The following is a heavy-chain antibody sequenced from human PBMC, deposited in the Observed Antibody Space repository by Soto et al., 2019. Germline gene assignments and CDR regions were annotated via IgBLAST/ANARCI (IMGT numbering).Heavy chain of an antibody. J-gene: IGHJ4*02. D-gene: IGHD6-19*01. CDR3: AKTYGDSSGWYGFDY. Sequence: GGSLRLSCAASGFTFSSYAMSWVRQAPGKGLEWVSAISGSGGSTYYADSVKGRFTISRDNSKNTLYLQMNSLRAEDTAVYYCAKTYGDSSGWYGFDYWGQGTLVTVSS. V-gene: IGHV3-23*01. CDR2: ISGSGGST. CDR1: GFTFSSYA.